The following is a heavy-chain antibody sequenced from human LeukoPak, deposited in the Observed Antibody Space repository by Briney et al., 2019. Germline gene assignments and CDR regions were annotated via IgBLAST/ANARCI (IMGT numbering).Heavy chain of an antibody. D-gene: IGHD4-17*01. CDR1: GFTLSRYW. J-gene: IGHJ5*02. CDR2: IKSDGSTT. CDR3: ARDYGDYGNWFDP. Sequence: GGSLRLSCAASGFTLSRYWMHWVRQAPGKGLVWVSRIKSDGSTTNYADSVKGRFTISRDNAKNTLYLQMNSLRAEDTAVYYCARDYGDYGNWFDPWGQGTLVTVSS. V-gene: IGHV3-74*01.